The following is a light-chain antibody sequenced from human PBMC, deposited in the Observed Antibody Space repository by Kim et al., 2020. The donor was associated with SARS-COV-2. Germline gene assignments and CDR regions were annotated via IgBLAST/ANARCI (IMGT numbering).Light chain of an antibody. Sequence: DIQMTQSPSSLSASVGDRVTITCQASQDITNRLNWYQQKPGKAPKLLIYDASNLEPGVPSRFSGSASGTDFTFTVSSLQPEDIATYYCQQYENLPITFGQGTRLEIK. CDR2: DAS. J-gene: IGKJ5*01. CDR3: QQYENLPIT. V-gene: IGKV1-33*01. CDR1: QDITNR.